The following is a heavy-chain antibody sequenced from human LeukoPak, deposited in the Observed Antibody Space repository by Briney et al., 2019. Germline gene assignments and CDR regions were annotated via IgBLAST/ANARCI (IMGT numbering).Heavy chain of an antibody. D-gene: IGHD1-14*01. Sequence: GGSLRLSCAVSGITLSNYGMSWVRQAPGKGLEWVAGISDSGGTTSYADSVKGRFTISRDNAKNSLYLQMNSLRAEDTAVYYCARDIFDRTNSWFDPWGQGTLVTVSS. CDR1: GITLSNYG. V-gene: IGHV3-23*01. J-gene: IGHJ5*02. CDR2: ISDSGGTT. CDR3: ARDIFDRTNSWFDP.